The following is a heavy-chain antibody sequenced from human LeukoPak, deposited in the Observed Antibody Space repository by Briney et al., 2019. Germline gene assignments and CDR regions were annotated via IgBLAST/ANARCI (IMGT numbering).Heavy chain of an antibody. V-gene: IGHV3-9*01. D-gene: IGHD2-15*01. CDR3: AKDGGYCSGGSCAYYYYMDV. CDR1: GFTFDDYA. Sequence: PGRSLRLSCAASGFTFDDYAMHWVRQAPGKGLEWVSGISWNSGSIGYADSVKGRFTISRDNAKNSLYLQMNSLRAEDTALYYCAKDGGYCSGGSCAYYYYMDVWGKGTTVTISS. J-gene: IGHJ6*03. CDR2: ISWNSGSI.